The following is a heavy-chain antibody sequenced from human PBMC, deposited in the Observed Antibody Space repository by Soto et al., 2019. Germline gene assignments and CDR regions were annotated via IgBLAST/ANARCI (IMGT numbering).Heavy chain of an antibody. V-gene: IGHV5-51*01. J-gene: IGHJ3*02. CDR2: IYPGDSDT. Sequence: PGESLKISCKGSGYSFTSYWIGWVRQIPWKGLEWMGIIYPGDSDTRYSPSFQGQVTISADKSISTAYLQWSSLKASDTAMYYCAVVPAAICWPRNDAFDIWGQGTMVTVSS. CDR1: GYSFTSYW. CDR3: AVVPAAICWPRNDAFDI. D-gene: IGHD2-2*01.